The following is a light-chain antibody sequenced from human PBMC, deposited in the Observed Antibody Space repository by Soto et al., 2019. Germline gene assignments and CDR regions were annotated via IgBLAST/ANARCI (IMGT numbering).Light chain of an antibody. CDR2: EVS. CDR3: RSYTSGSTWV. Sequence: QSALTQPASVSGSPGQSITISCTGTSSDVGGYNYVSWYQQHPGKAPKLMIYEVSNRPSGVSNRFSGSKSGNTASLTISGLQAEDEADYYCRSYTSGSTWVFGGGTKVNVL. CDR1: SSDVGGYNY. J-gene: IGLJ3*02. V-gene: IGLV2-14*01.